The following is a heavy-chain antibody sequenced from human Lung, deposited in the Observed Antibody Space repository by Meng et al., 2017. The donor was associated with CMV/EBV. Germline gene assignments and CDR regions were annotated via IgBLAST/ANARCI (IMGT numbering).Heavy chain of an antibody. CDR1: GASISNDNW. J-gene: IGHJ4*02. D-gene: IGHD2-21*01. V-gene: IGHV4-4*02. Sequence: SGASISNDNWWGWVRQPPGKGLEWIGEIYHGAITNYNPSLKSRLTISEDRSNNQFSLKLTSVTAADTAMYYCARAYCGGDCYSGFDYWGQGILVTVSS. CDR3: ARAYCGGDCYSGFDY. CDR2: IYHGAIT.